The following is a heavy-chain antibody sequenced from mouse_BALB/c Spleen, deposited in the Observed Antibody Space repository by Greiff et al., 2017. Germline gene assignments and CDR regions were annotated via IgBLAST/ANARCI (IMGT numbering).Heavy chain of an antibody. CDR1: GFNIKDTY. V-gene: IGHV14-3*02. J-gene: IGHJ3*01. D-gene: IGHD4-1*01. CDR2: IDPANGNT. Sequence: EVQRVESGAELVKPGASVKLSCTASGFNIKDTYMHWVKQRPEQGLEWIGRIDPANGNTKYDPKFQGKATITADTSSNTAYLQLSSLTSEDTAVYYCASLPGTGFAYWGQGTLVTVSA. CDR3: ASLPGTGFAY.